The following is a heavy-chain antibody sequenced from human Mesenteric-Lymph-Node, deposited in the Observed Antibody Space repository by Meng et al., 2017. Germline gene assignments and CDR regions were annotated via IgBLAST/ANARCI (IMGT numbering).Heavy chain of an antibody. Sequence: GESLKISCAVSDFTVSNKYMGWVRQAPGKGLEWVSVVYRDGSTDYPDSVKGRFTISRDNSKDTLYLQMRSLRGEDTAVYYCARARGGKGYYYGLDVWGQGTMVTVSS. CDR2: VYRDGST. CDR1: DFTVSNKY. V-gene: IGHV3-53*01. CDR3: ARARGGKGYYYGLDV. D-gene: IGHD1-26*01. J-gene: IGHJ6*02.